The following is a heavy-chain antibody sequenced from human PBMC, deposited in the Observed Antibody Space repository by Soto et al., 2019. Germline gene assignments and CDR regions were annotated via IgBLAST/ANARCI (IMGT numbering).Heavy chain of an antibody. CDR2: IIPIFGTA. J-gene: IGHJ6*02. CDR3: ARLDTAMVYYYYGMDV. D-gene: IGHD5-18*01. CDR1: GGTFSSYA. Sequence: GASVKVSCKASGGTFSSYAISWVRQAPGQGLEWMGGIIPIFGTANYAQKFQGRVTITADESTSTAYMELSSLRSEDTAVYYCARLDTAMVYYYYGMDVWGQGTTVTVSS. V-gene: IGHV1-69*13.